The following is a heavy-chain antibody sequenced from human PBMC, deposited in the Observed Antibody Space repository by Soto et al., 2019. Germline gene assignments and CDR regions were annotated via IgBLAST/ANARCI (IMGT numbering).Heavy chain of an antibody. CDR2: IYHSGST. Sequence: SETLSLTCAVSGGSISSSNWWSWVRQPPGKGLEWIGEIYHSGSTNYNPSLKSRVTISVDKSKNQFSLKLSSVTAAGTAVYYYARDLYSSSWYYWFDPWGQGTLVTVSS. D-gene: IGHD6-13*01. CDR1: GGSISSSNW. CDR3: ARDLYSSSWYYWFDP. V-gene: IGHV4-4*02. J-gene: IGHJ5*02.